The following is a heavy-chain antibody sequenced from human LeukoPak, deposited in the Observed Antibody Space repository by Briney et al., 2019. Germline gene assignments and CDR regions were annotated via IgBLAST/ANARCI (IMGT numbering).Heavy chain of an antibody. CDR1: GFTFSSYS. CDR2: ISSSSSHI. Sequence: GGSLRLSCAASGFTFSSYSMNWVRQAPGKGLEWVSSISSSSSHIYYADSVKGRFTISRDNAKNSLYLQMNSLRAEDTAVYYCARASLDIVVVVAATYGMDVWGKGTTVTVSS. V-gene: IGHV3-21*01. CDR3: ARASLDIVVVVAATYGMDV. D-gene: IGHD2-15*01. J-gene: IGHJ6*04.